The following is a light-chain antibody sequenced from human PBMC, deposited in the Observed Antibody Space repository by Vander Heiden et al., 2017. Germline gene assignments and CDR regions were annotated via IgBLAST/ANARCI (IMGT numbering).Light chain of an antibody. CDR3: QQYYTTLT. J-gene: IGKJ5*01. Sequence: ILLTQSPDSLAVSLGARATINCTSSQSVLYSSNNKNYLAWYRQKPGQPPELLIYWASTRESGVPDRFSGSGSGTDFTLTISSLQAEDVAVYYCQQYYTTLTFGQGTRLEIK. V-gene: IGKV4-1*01. CDR2: WAS. CDR1: QSVLYSSNNKNY.